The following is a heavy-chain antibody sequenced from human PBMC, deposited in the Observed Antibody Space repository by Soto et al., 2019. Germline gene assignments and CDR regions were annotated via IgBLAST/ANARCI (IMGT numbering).Heavy chain of an antibody. CDR1: GSTFSNYG. D-gene: IGHD3-16*01. CDR3: ARDGGSHGMYDLVA. Sequence: VQLVESGGGVVQPGTSLRLSCVASGSTFSNYGMHWVRQAPGKVPQWVAVIWYDGSNNYYGESVKGRFTISRDNSKNTLYLDINRPRADHRAVYCCARDGGSHGMYDLVAWGPGRLLSFSS. CDR2: IWYDGSNN. V-gene: IGHV3-33*01. J-gene: IGHJ5*02.